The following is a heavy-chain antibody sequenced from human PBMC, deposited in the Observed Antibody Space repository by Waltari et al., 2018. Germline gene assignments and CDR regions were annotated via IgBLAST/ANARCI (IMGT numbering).Heavy chain of an antibody. J-gene: IGHJ5*02. CDR3: ARHWKRNGYRFDP. Sequence: LQLQESGPGLMKPSETLSLTCTVSGGSISRRRYYWGWIRQSSGKGLEWIASIYYTGTTYYNPTLESRVTISGDTSKNQFSLRLSSVTAAYTAVYYCARHWKRNGYRFDPWGQGTLVTVSS. CDR2: IYYTGTT. CDR1: GGSISRRRYY. V-gene: IGHV4-39*01. D-gene: IGHD5-12*01.